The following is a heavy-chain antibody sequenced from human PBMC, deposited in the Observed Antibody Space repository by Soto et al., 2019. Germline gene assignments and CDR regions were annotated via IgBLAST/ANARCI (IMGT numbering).Heavy chain of an antibody. D-gene: IGHD2-2*01. CDR1: GFTFSSYA. CDR3: ARTLLGYCSSTSCPDQYYGMDV. CDR2: ISYDGSNK. V-gene: IGHV3-30-3*01. J-gene: IGHJ6*02. Sequence: PGGSLRLSCAASGFTFSSYAMHWVRQAPGKGLEWVAVISYDGSNKYYADSVKGRFTISRDNSKNTLYLQMNSLRAEDTAVYYCARTLLGYCSSTSCPDQYYGMDVWGQGTTVTVSS.